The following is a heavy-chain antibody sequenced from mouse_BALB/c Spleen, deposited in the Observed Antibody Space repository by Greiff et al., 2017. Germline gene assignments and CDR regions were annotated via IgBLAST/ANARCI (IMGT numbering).Heavy chain of an antibody. CDR2: IHYSGST. J-gene: IGHJ3*01. CDR1: GYSITSGYS. Sequence: DVKLQESGPDLVKPSQSLSLTCTVTGYSITSGYSWPWIRQFPGNKLEWMGYIHYSGSTNYNPSLKSRISITRDTSKNQFFLQLNSVTTEDTATYYCARVAYWGQGTLVTVSA. V-gene: IGHV3-1*02. CDR3: ARVAY.